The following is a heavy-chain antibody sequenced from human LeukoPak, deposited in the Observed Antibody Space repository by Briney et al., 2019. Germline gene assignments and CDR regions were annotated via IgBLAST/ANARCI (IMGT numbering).Heavy chain of an antibody. V-gene: IGHV5-51*01. CDR2: IYPGDSDT. CDR1: GYSFTSYW. Sequence: GESLKISWKGSGYSFTSYWIGWVRQMPGKGLEWMGIIYPGDSDTRYSPSFQGQVTISADKSISTAYLQWSSLEASDTAMYYCARGSGSYHTAYMNWGQGTLVTVSS. CDR3: ARGSGSYHTAYMN. J-gene: IGHJ4*02. D-gene: IGHD1-26*01.